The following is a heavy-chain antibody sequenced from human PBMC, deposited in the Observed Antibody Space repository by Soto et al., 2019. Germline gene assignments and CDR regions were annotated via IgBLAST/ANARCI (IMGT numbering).Heavy chain of an antibody. CDR3: PREGYCSSTSCYPY. CDR2: IIPMFGTA. Sequence: QGQLVQSGAEVKKPGSSVKVSCKASGGTFSSYAISWVRQSPGQGLEWMGGIIPMFGTATYAQKFQGRLTITADESTSTAYMELRSLRSEDTAVYYCPREGYCSSTSCYPYWGQGTLVTVSS. CDR1: GGTFSSYA. J-gene: IGHJ4*02. V-gene: IGHV1-69*01. D-gene: IGHD2-2*01.